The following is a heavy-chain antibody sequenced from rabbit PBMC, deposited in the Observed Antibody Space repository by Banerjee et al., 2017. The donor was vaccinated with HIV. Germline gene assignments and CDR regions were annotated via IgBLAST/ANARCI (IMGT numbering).Heavy chain of an antibody. CDR3: ARDHPYAVYGGHGYADL. J-gene: IGHJ3*01. D-gene: IGHD6-1*01. CDR2: IGTSSGST. V-gene: IGHV1S40*01. CDR1: GFDFSSNA. Sequence: QSLEESGGDLVKPGASLTLTCTASGFDFSSNAMCWVRQAPGKGLEWIVCIGTSSGSTWYASWAKGRFTISKTSSTTVTLQMTSLTAADTATYFCARDHPYAVYGGHGYADLWGQGTLVTVS.